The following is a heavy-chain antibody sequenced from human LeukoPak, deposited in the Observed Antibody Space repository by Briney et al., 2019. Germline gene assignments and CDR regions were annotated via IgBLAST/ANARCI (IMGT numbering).Heavy chain of an antibody. J-gene: IGHJ6*03. V-gene: IGHV4-34*01. CDR1: GGSFSGYY. Sequence: SETLSLTCAVYGGSFSGYYWSWIRQPPGKGLEWIGEINHSGSTSYNPSLKSRVTISVDTSKNQFSLKLSSVTAADTAVYYCARECVVVPAASADYYYYYYMDVWGKGTTVTISS. CDR2: INHSGST. D-gene: IGHD2-2*01. CDR3: ARECVVVPAASADYYYYYYMDV.